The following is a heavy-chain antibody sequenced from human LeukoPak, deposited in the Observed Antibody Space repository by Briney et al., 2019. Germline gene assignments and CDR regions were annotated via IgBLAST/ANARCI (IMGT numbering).Heavy chain of an antibody. Sequence: SHTLSLTCAISGDSVSNNNGAWNWIRQSPSRGLEWLGRTYYRSQWHNDYARSVMSRISVDPDISKNQFSLHLSSVTPDDTAVYYCASGYAFDVWGRGTMVTVSS. CDR2: TYYRSQWHN. J-gene: IGHJ3*01. CDR1: GDSVSNNNGA. CDR3: ASGYAFDV. V-gene: IGHV6-1*01.